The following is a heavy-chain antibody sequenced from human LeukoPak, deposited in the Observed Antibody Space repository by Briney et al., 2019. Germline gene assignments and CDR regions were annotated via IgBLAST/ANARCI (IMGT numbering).Heavy chain of an antibody. CDR1: GVSVSSDNYY. Sequence: SETLSLTCTVSGVSVSSDNYYWSWIRQPPGRGLEWVGCVHYSGSTNYSPSVKSRVTISIDTSRNHFSLKLSSVTAADTAVYYCARNTVRGVTDSFDIWGQGTMVTVSS. V-gene: IGHV4-61*03. CDR2: VHYSGST. D-gene: IGHD3-10*01. J-gene: IGHJ3*02. CDR3: ARNTVRGVTDSFDI.